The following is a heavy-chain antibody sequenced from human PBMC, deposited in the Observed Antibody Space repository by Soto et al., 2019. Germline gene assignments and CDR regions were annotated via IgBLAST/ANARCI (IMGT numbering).Heavy chain of an antibody. CDR2: SSNSGTFS. CDR1: GFTFSDYY. J-gene: IGHJ4*02. D-gene: IGHD1-1*01. V-gene: IGHV3-11*06. CDR3: ARSGDNYNRLDY. Sequence: GGSLRLSCEGSGFTFSDYYISWIRQAPGKGLEWISYSSNSGTFSRYADSVKGRFSISRDNTKNLLYLQMNSLRAEDTAVYYCARSGDNYNRLDYWGQGTPVTISS.